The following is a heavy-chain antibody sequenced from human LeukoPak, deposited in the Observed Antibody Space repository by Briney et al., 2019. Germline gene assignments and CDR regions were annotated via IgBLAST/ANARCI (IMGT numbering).Heavy chain of an antibody. D-gene: IGHD6-19*01. CDR2: ISGDGGST. V-gene: IGHV3-43*02. Sequence: GGSLRLSCAASGFTFDNYAIHWVRHAPGKGLEWVSLISGDGGSTYYADSVKGRFTISRDNSKNSLYLQMHSLRTEDTPLYYCAKDIAVAGHAHWGQGTLVTVSS. J-gene: IGHJ4*02. CDR1: GFTFDNYA. CDR3: AKDIAVAGHAH.